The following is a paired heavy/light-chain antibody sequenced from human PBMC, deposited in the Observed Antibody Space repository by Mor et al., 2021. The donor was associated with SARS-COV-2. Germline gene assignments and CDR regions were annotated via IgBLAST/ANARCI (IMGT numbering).Light chain of an antibody. CDR2: RDN. CDR3: SAWDSSLSAWV. J-gene: IGLJ3*02. V-gene: IGLV10-54*01. Sequence: QAGLTQPPSVSKGLRQTATLTCTGNSNNVGNEGAAWLQQHQGHPPKLLSYRDNNRPSGISERLSASRSGNTASLTITGLQPEDEADYYCSAWDSSLSAWVFGGGTKLTVL. CDR1: SNNVGNEG.
Heavy chain of an antibody. CDR2: ITSDGTIA. J-gene: IGHJ6*02. V-gene: IGHV3-74*01. CDR1: GFTFSTYH. CDR3: ARESNAMDV. Sequence: EVQLVESGGGLVQPGGSLRLSCAASGFTFSTYHMHWVRQAPGKGLVWVSHITSDGTIANYADSVKGRFNISRDNAKNTLYLQMNSLRGEDTAVYYCARESNAMDVWGQGTTVTVSS.